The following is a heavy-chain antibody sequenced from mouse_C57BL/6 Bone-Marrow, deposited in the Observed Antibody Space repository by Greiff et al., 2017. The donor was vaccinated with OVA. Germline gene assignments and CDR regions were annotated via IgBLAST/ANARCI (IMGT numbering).Heavy chain of an antibody. CDR1: GYTFTDYY. V-gene: IGHV1-19*01. CDR3: AYDGYDGDY. Sequence: VQLQQSGPVLVKPGASVKMSCKASGYTFTDYYMNWVKQSPGKSLEWIGVINPYNGGTSYNQKFKGKATLTVDKSSSAAYMELNSLTSEDSAVYYCAYDGYDGDYWGQGTTLTVSS. D-gene: IGHD2-3*01. CDR2: INPYNGGT. J-gene: IGHJ2*01.